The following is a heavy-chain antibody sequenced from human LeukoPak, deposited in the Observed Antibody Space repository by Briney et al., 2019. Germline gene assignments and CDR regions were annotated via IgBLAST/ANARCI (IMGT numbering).Heavy chain of an antibody. J-gene: IGHJ6*03. CDR3: ARVYYDFWSGYYSWGATHYYYYMDV. Sequence: ASVKVSCKASVGTFSSYAISWVRPTPGQGLEWMGGIIPLFGTSNYAQKLQGRVTITTDTSTSTAYMELRSLRSDYTAVYYCARVYYDFWSGYYSWGATHYYYYMDVWGKGTTVTVSS. D-gene: IGHD3-3*01. CDR2: IIPLFGTS. CDR1: VGTFSSYA. V-gene: IGHV1-69*05.